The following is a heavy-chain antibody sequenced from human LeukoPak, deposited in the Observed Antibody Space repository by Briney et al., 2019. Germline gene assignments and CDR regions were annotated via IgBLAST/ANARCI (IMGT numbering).Heavy chain of an antibody. CDR3: AKDHLRWSTCLFDY. D-gene: IGHD4-23*01. J-gene: IGHJ4*02. CDR1: GYTFTSYD. Sequence: ASVKVSCKASGYTFTSYDINWVRQATGQGLEWMGWMNPNSGNTGYAQKFQGRVTMTRNTSISTAYMELSSLRSEDTAVYYCAKDHLRWSTCLFDYWGQGTLVTVSS. V-gene: IGHV1-8*01. CDR2: MNPNSGNT.